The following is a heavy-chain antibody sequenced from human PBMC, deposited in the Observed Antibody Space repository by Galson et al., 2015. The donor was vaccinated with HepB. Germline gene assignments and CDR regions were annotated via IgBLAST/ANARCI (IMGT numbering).Heavy chain of an antibody. CDR1: GFTFNSYT. Sequence: SLRLSCAASGFTFNSYTMNWVRQAPGKGLEWVSSISSSSSYIYYADSVQGRFTISRDNAKNSLYLQMNSLRAEDTAVYYCARGWLQLNYWGQGTLVTVSS. CDR2: ISSSSSYI. J-gene: IGHJ4*02. CDR3: ARGWLQLNY. V-gene: IGHV3-21*01. D-gene: IGHD5-24*01.